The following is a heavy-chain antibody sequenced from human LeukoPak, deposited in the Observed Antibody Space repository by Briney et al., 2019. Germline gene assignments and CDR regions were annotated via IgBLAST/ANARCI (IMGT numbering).Heavy chain of an antibody. D-gene: IGHD1-26*01. CDR3: GKTIQESSGVGGD. Sequence: PGRSLRLSCAASGFTVNSKAMTWVRQAPGKGLEWVSAITGSGSSTYYADSVKGRFTISRDNSKNTLYLQMNSLRADDTAVYYCGKTIQESSGVGGDWGQGTLVTVSS. J-gene: IGHJ1*01. V-gene: IGHV3-23*01. CDR1: GFTVNSKA. CDR2: ITGSGSST.